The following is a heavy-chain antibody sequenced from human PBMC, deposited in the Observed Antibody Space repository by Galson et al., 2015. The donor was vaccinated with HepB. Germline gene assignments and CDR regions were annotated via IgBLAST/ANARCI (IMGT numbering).Heavy chain of an antibody. CDR1: GFTFSAYV. Sequence: SLRLSCAASGFTFSAYVMSWVRQAPGKGLEWISAISGGGGSTYYADSVKGRFTISRDNSKNTLYLQMNSLRAEDTAVYYCAKDPELLSYYYYGMDVWGQGTTVTVS. J-gene: IGHJ6*02. D-gene: IGHD1-26*01. CDR3: AKDPELLSYYYYGMDV. CDR2: ISGGGGST. V-gene: IGHV3-23*01.